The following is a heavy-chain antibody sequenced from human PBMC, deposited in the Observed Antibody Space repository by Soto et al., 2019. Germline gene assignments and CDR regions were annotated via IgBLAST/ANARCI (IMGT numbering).Heavy chain of an antibody. Sequence: QVQLVQSGAEVKKPGSSVKVSCTASGGPFSSYAISWVRQAPGQGLEWMGGIVPIFGTVNYAQKFQGRVTITADESTSTAYMELSSLRSEDTAVYYCARDPNGNYYDSSGYQGDWGQGTLVTVSS. J-gene: IGHJ4*02. CDR1: GGPFSSYA. CDR2: IVPIFGTV. D-gene: IGHD3-22*01. V-gene: IGHV1-69*01. CDR3: ARDPNGNYYDSSGYQGD.